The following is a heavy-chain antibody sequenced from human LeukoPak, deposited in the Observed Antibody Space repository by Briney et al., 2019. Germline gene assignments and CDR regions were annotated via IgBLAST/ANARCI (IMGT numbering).Heavy chain of an antibody. CDR3: ASSHYDFWSGYSA. CDR2: ISDSGRNT. Sequence: GGSLRLSCAASGFTFSNYAMSWVRQPPGKGLEWVSSISDSGRNTYYADSVKGRFTISRDNSKNTLFLQMNSLRPDDTAVYYCASSHYDFWSGYSAWGQGTLVTVSS. CDR1: GFTFSNYA. J-gene: IGHJ5*02. V-gene: IGHV3-23*01. D-gene: IGHD3-3*01.